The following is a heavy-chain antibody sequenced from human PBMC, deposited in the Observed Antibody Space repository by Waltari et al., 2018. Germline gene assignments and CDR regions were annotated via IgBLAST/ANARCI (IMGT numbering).Heavy chain of an antibody. J-gene: IGHJ4*02. D-gene: IGHD5-12*01. CDR3: ARGGYSGYDSVY. CDR1: GYTCTNYA. CDR2: IDTNTGNP. Sequence: QVQLVQSGSELTKPGASVQVSCKASGYTCTNYAVNWVRQAPGQGLEWMGWIDTNTGNPTYAQGFTGRFVFSLDTSVTTAYLQINSLKADDTAVFYCARGGYSGYDSVYWGQGTLVTVSS. V-gene: IGHV7-4-1*02.